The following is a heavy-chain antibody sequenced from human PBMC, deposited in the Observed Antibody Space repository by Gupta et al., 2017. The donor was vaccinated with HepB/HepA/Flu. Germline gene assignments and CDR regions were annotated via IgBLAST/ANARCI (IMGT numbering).Heavy chain of an antibody. D-gene: IGHD2-15*01. CDR1: GGSFSGYY. J-gene: IGHJ5*02. CDR2: INHSGST. Sequence: QVQLQQWGAGLLKPSETLSLTCAVYGGSFSGYYWSWIRQPPGKGLEWIGEINHSGSTNYNPSLKSRVTISVDTSKNQFSLKLSSVTAADTAVYYCARGYCSGGSCYSGGGAWFDPWGQGTLVTVSS. V-gene: IGHV4-34*01. CDR3: ARGYCSGGSCYSGGGAWFDP.